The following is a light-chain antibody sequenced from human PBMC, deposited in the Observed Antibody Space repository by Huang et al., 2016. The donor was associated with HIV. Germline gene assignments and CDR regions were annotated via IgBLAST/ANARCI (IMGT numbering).Light chain of an antibody. CDR2: DTS. J-gene: IGKJ3*01. V-gene: IGKV3-11*01. CDR3: QQRSNWPLFT. CDR1: QSVSSS. Sequence: EIVLTKSPATLSLSPGERATLPCKASQSVSSSLAWYQQKPGQAPRLLIYDTSHRSTGIPARFSGSESGTAFTLTISSLEPEDFAVYYCQQRSNWPLFTFGPGTKVDIK.